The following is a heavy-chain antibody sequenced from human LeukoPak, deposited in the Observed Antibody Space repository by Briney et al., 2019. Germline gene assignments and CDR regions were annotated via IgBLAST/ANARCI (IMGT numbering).Heavy chain of an antibody. V-gene: IGHV1-69*13. CDR3: ARELTMVRGASLDY. Sequence: ASVKVSCKASGGTFSSYAISWVRQAPGQGLEWMGGIIPIFGTANYAQKFQGRVTITADESTSTAYMELSSLRSEDTAVYYCARELTMVRGASLDYWGQGTLVTVSS. J-gene: IGHJ4*02. CDR1: GGTFSSYA. CDR2: IIPIFGTA. D-gene: IGHD3-10*01.